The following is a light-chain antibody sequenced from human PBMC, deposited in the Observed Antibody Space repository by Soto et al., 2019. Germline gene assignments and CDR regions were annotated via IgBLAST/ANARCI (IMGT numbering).Light chain of an antibody. CDR1: QSVSSY. CDR2: AAS. V-gene: IGKV3-20*01. CDR3: QQYGSSPLT. J-gene: IGKJ4*01. Sequence: EIVLTQSPATLSLSPGERATLSCRASQSVSSYLAWYQHKPGQAPRLLIYAASSRPSGIPDRFGGSGSGTDFTLTISRLEPEDFALYYCQQYGSSPLTFGGGTKVDIK.